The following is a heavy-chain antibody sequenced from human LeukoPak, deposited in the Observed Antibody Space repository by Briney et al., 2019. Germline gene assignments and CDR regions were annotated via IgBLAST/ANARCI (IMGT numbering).Heavy chain of an antibody. J-gene: IGHJ4*02. CDR3: TRARLRLGELSSNFDY. D-gene: IGHD3-16*02. CDR1: GFTFSNAW. CDR2: IRSKAYGGTT. Sequence: PGGSLRLSCAASGFTFSNAWMSWVRQAPGKGLEWVGFIRSKAYGGTTEYAASVKGRFTISRDDSKSIAYLQMNSLKTEDTAVYYCTRARLRLGELSSNFDYWGQGTLVTVSS. V-gene: IGHV3-49*04.